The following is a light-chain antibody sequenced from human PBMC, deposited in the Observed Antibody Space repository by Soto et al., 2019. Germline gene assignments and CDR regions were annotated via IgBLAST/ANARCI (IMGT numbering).Light chain of an antibody. CDR1: QSIRNY. CDR2: DAS. Sequence: EIVMTQSPATLTVSTSERATLSSMASQSIRNYLAWYQQKPGQSPRLLIYDASNRATGIPARFSGSGSGTDFSLSISRLEPEDFAAYYCQQYGSLSWTFGQGTKVDIK. J-gene: IGKJ1*01. CDR3: QQYGSLSWT. V-gene: IGKV3-20*01.